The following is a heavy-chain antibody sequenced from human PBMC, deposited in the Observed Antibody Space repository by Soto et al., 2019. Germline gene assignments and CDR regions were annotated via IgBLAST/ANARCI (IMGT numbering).Heavy chain of an antibody. CDR2: IYYNGNT. V-gene: IGHV4-39*01. J-gene: IGHJ4*02. D-gene: IGHD6-19*01. CDR1: GDSISSSNYY. CDR3: ARLRAGPDNGWYWAFDY. Sequence: QVQLQESGPGLVKPSETLSLTCVVSGDSISSSNYYWGWIRQPPGKRLELIGNIYYNGNTYYNPSLKSRVTISIDTSKSQFSLKGNSVTAADTAVYYCARLRAGPDNGWYWAFDYWGQGTLVTVSS.